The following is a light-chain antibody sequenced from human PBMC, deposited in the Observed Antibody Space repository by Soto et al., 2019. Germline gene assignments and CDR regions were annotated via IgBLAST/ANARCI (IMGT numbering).Light chain of an antibody. Sequence: QSVLTQPASVSGSPGQSITISCTGTSSDVGGYNYVSWYQQHPGKDPKVMIYDVTKRPSGISNRFSGSKSGNTAALTISGLQVEDEADYYCSSYRRGSTRVVFGGGTKLTVL. CDR2: DVT. CDR3: SSYRRGSTRVV. V-gene: IGLV2-14*03. CDR1: SSDVGGYNY. J-gene: IGLJ2*01.